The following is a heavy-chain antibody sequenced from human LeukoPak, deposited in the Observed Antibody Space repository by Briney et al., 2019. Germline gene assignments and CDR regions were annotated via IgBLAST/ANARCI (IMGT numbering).Heavy chain of an antibody. Sequence: GGSLRLSCAASGFTFSSYWMHWVRQVPGRGLVWVSRVNSDGFSTSYADSVKGRFTISRDNSKNTLYLQMNSLRAEDTAVYYCARDQGYCSSTSCFEDYWGQGTLVTVSS. CDR2: VNSDGFST. J-gene: IGHJ4*02. CDR3: ARDQGYCSSTSCFEDY. CDR1: GFTFSSYW. D-gene: IGHD2-2*01. V-gene: IGHV3-74*01.